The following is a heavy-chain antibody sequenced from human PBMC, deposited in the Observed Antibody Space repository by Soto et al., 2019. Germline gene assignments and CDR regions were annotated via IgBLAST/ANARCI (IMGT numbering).Heavy chain of an antibody. Sequence: QVQLQQWGAGLLKPSETLSLTCAVYGGSFSAYYWCWVRLPPGKGLEWIGEIDHSGSTKYNPSLKSRVTILVDTSKNQFSLKLSAVTAADTAVYYCARGRSRSYYMDVWGKGTTVTVSS. CDR1: GGSFSAYY. CDR3: ARGRSRSYYMDV. CDR2: IDHSGST. J-gene: IGHJ6*03. V-gene: IGHV4-34*01.